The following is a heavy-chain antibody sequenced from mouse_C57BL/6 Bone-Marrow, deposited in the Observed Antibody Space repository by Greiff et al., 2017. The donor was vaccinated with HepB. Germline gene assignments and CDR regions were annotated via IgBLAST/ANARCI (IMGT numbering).Heavy chain of an antibody. CDR2: IDPSDSYT. V-gene: IGHV1-69*01. J-gene: IGHJ4*01. Sequence: LQESGAELVMPGASVKLSCKASGYTFTSYWMHWVKQRPGQGLEWIGEIDPSDSYTNYNQKFKGKSTLTVDKSSSTAYMQLSSLTSEDSAVYYCAIRSTMVTTRAMDYWGQGTSVTVSS. CDR1: GYTFTSYW. D-gene: IGHD2-2*01. CDR3: AIRSTMVTTRAMDY.